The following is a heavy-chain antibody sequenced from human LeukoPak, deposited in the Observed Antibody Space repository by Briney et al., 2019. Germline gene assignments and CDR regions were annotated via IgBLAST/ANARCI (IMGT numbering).Heavy chain of an antibody. V-gene: IGHV4-39*01. D-gene: IGHD1-20*01. J-gene: IGHJ5*02. CDR3: ARQLTGTTSVFNWFDP. CDR2: IYHSGST. Sequence: PSETLSLTCTVSGGSISSSSYYWGWIRQPPGKGLEWIGSIYHSGSTYYNPSLKSRVTISVDTSKNQFSLKLSSVTAADTAVYYCARQLTGTTSVFNWFDPWGQGTLVTVSS. CDR1: GGSISSSSYY.